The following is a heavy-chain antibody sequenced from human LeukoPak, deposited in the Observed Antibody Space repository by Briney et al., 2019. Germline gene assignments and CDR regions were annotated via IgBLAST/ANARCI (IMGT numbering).Heavy chain of an antibody. CDR2: ISAYNGNT. CDR3: ARDSSTNGGPGSY. J-gene: IGHJ4*02. D-gene: IGHD7-27*01. Sequence: ASVMVSCKASGYTFTSYGFSWVRQAPGQGLEWMGWISAYNGNTNYAQMLQGRVTMTTDTSTGTAYMKLRSLRSDDTAVYHCARDSSTNGGPGSYWGQGTLVTVSS. CDR1: GYTFTSYG. V-gene: IGHV1-18*04.